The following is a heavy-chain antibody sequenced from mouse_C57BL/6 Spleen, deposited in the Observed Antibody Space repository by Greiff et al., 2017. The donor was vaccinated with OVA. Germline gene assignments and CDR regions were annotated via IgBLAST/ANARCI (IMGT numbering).Heavy chain of an antibody. CDR3: ARGAGTENFDY. V-gene: IGHV1-81*01. J-gene: IGHJ2*01. CDR1: GYTFTSYG. D-gene: IGHD4-1*01. CDR2: IYPRSGNT. Sequence: QVQLQQSGAELARPGASVKLSCKASGYTFTSYGISWVKQRTGQGLEWIGEIYPRSGNTYYNEKFKGKATLTADKSSSTAYMELRSLTSEDAAVYFCARGAGTENFDYWGQGTTLTVSS.